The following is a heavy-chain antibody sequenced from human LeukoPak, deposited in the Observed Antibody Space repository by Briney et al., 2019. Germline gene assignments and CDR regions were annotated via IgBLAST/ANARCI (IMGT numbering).Heavy chain of an antibody. CDR3: ARHQFQLWPFDY. Sequence: PSETLSLTCAVYVGSFSGYSWGWIRQPPGYGLEGIGYIYHSVSTYYNPSLHSPVTISVVRSKNQFSLKLSSVTAEATAVYYCARHQFQLWPFDYWGQGTLVTVSS. CDR2: IYHSVST. CDR1: VGSFSGYS. J-gene: IGHJ4*02. V-gene: IGHV4-30-2*01. D-gene: IGHD5-18*01.